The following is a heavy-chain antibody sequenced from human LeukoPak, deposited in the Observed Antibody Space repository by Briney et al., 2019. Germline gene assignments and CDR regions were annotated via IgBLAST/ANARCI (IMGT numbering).Heavy chain of an antibody. V-gene: IGHV4-4*07. CDR1: GGSISSYY. D-gene: IGHD6-13*01. CDR3: ARGAGSSSWYARLHPAASLDYYMDV. Sequence: SETLSLTCTVSGGSISSYYWSWIRQPAGKGLEWIGRIYTSGSTNYNPSLKSRVTMSVDTSKNQFSLKLSSVTAADTAVYYCARGAGSSSWYARLHPAASLDYYMDVWGKGTTVTVSS. CDR2: IYTSGST. J-gene: IGHJ6*03.